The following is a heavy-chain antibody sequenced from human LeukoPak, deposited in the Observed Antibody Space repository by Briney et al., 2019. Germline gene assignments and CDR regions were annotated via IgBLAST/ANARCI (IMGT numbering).Heavy chain of an antibody. CDR1: GDSLRITTYY. V-gene: IGHV4-39*07. J-gene: IGHJ5*02. CDR2: LYHSGTI. D-gene: IGHD1-26*01. Sequence: SETLSLTCTVSGDSLRITTYYWNWIRQPPGKGPEWIGGLYHSGTIYYNPSLKSRVTISADKSKNHFSLKLTSVTAADTAVYYCARDRELAALDPWGQGTLVIVSS. CDR3: ARDRELAALDP.